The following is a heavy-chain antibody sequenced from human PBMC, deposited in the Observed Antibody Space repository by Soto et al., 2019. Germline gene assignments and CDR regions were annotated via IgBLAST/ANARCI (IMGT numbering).Heavy chain of an antibody. CDR3: ASGLKWNYVGYGMDV. J-gene: IGHJ6*02. V-gene: IGHV3-48*02. D-gene: IGHD3-16*01. CDR2: ISSSSRTI. Sequence: PGGSLRLSCAASGFTFSNYSMNWVRQAPGKGLEWVSYISSSSRTIYYADSVKGRFTISRDNAKNSLFLQMNSLRDEDTAVYYCASGLKWNYVGYGMDVWGQGTAVTVSS. CDR1: GFTFSNYS.